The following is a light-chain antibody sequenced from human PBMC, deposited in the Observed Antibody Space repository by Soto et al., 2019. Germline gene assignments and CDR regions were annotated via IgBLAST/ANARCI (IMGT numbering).Light chain of an antibody. V-gene: IGKV3-11*01. CDR2: DAS. J-gene: IGKJ4*01. CDR1: QSVSNY. CDR3: QQRSNGLT. Sequence: EIVLTQSPVTLSLSPGERATLSCRASQSVSNYLAWYQQKPGQAPRLLIYDASNRATGIPARFGGSVSGTDFTLTISSLEPEDFAVYYCQQRSNGLTFGGGTKVEI.